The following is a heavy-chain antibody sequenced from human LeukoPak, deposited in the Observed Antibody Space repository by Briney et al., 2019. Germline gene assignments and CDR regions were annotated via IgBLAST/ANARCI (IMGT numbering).Heavy chain of an antibody. J-gene: IGHJ4*02. CDR2: ISGSGGST. D-gene: IGHD5-18*01. CDR3: ARAVYGYFDF. CDR1: GFTFSSYA. V-gene: IGHV3-23*01. Sequence: GGSLRLSCAASGFTFSSYAMSWARQAPGKGLEWVSTISGSGGSTYYADSVKGRFTVSRDNAKNSQYLQMSSLRADDTAAYYCARAVYGYFDFWGQGILVTVSS.